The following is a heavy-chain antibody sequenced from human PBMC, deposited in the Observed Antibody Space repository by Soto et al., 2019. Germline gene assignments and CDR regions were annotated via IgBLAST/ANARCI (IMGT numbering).Heavy chain of an antibody. V-gene: IGHV3-13*05. Sequence: HPVGSLRLSCASSAFTLSAYDMHWVRQPNGKGLEWVSALGAADDPYYLGSVKGRFTISRENAKNSLYLQMNNLRAGDTAVYYCARAYSGRLPRRADYYYAMDVWGQGTTVTVSS. CDR1: AFTLSAYD. CDR2: LGAADDP. J-gene: IGHJ6*02. D-gene: IGHD2-15*01. CDR3: ARAYSGRLPRRADYYYAMDV.